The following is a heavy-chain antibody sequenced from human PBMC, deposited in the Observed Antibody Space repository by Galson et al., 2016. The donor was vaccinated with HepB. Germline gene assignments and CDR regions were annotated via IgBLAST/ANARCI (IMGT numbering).Heavy chain of an antibody. Sequence: WVRQAPGEGLDWVSVIYSDGSTFYANSVKGRFTISRDNSKNTLYLHLNGLRAEDTAVYYCARSILRGVSAADYWGLGTLVTVSS. V-gene: IGHV3-53*01. CDR2: IYSDGST. J-gene: IGHJ4*02. CDR3: ARSILRGVSAADY. D-gene: IGHD3-10*01.